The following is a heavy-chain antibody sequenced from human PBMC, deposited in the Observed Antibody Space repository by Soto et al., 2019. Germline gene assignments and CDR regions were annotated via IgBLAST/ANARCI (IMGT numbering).Heavy chain of an antibody. V-gene: IGHV3-7*01. Sequence: GGSLRLSCEASGFALSTYWMSWVRQGEGEGLECVANIKQDRSVKHYVDSVRGRSTTSRDNAKNSLFLQMNSLSAEDTAVYYCARLTEPATPFVYWGQGTPVTVSS. CDR3: ARLTEPATPFVY. CDR1: GFALSTYW. J-gene: IGHJ1*01. CDR2: IKQDRSVK. D-gene: IGHD6-25*01.